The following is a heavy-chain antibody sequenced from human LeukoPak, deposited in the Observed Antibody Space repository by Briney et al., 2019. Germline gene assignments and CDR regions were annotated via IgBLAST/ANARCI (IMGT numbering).Heavy chain of an antibody. J-gene: IGHJ5*02. Sequence: SQTLSLTCAISGDSVSSDSVAWNWIRQSPSRGLEWLGRTFYRSKWYRDYAESVKGRIIINPDTFKNQVSLQLSSVTPEDTAIYYCTRGWWFDPWGQGTLVTVSS. CDR2: TFYRSKWYR. CDR3: TRGWWFDP. V-gene: IGHV6-1*01. CDR1: GDSVSSDSVA.